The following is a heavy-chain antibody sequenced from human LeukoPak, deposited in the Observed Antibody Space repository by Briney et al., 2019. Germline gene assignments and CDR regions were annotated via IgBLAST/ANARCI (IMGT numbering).Heavy chain of an antibody. CDR2: IYYSGST. CDR3: ARHGLRGRSPYYFDY. V-gene: IGHV4-39*01. J-gene: IGHJ4*02. D-gene: IGHD1-1*01. Sequence: PSETLSLTCTVSGGSISSSGYYWGWIRQPPGKGLEWIGSIYYSGSTYYNPSLKSRVTISVDTSKNQFSLKLSSVTAADTAVYYCARHGLRGRSPYYFDYWGQGTLVTASS. CDR1: GGSISSSGYY.